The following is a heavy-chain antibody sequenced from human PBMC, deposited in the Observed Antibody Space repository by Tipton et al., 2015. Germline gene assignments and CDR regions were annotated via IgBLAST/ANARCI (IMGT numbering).Heavy chain of an antibody. D-gene: IGHD3-22*01. Sequence: TLSLTCTVSGGSISSGGYYWSWIRQHPGKGLEWIGYIYYSGSTYYNPSLKSRVTISIDTSKNQFSLKLSSVTAADTAVYYCARRRFYEGSGHAYFDYWGQGTLVTVSA. V-gene: IGHV4-31*03. CDR1: GGSISSGGYY. CDR2: IYYSGST. J-gene: IGHJ4*02. CDR3: ARRRFYEGSGHAYFDY.